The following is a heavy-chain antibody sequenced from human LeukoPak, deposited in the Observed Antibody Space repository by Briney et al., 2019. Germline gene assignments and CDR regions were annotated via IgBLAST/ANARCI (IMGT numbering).Heavy chain of an antibody. V-gene: IGHV4-59*08. CDR2: IYYSGST. D-gene: IGHD6-19*01. CDR3: ARHAAVAGTAFDY. J-gene: IGHJ4*02. Sequence: PSETLSLTCTVSGGSLSSYFWSWIRQPPGKGLEWIGYIYYSGSTNYNPSLKSRVTISVDTSKNQFSLKLSSVTAADTAVYYCARHAAVAGTAFDYWGQGTLVTVSS. CDR1: GGSLSSYF.